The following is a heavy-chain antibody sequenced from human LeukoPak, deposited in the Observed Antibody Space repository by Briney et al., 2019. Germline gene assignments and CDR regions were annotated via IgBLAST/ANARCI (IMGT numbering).Heavy chain of an antibody. V-gene: IGHV3-21*01. CDR2: ISSSSSYI. CDR3: ARVHYGSGSYPRSAAYYYYYGMDV. CDR1: GFTFSSYS. D-gene: IGHD3-10*01. Sequence: GGSLRLSCAASGFTFSSYSMNWVRQAPGKGLEWVSSISSSSSYIYYADSVKGRFTISRNNAKNPLYLQMNSLRAEDTAVYYCARVHYGSGSYPRSAAYYYYYGMDVWGKGTTVTVSS. J-gene: IGHJ6*04.